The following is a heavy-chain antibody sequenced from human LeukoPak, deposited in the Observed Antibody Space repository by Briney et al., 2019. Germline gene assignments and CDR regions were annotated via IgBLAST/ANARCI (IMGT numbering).Heavy chain of an antibody. CDR1: RFTFNSFV. D-gene: IGHD6-6*01. J-gene: IGHJ4*02. Sequence: GGSLRLSCAASRFTFNSFVMSWVRQAPGKGLEWVSSISSSSSYIYYADSVKGRFTISRDNAKNSLYLQMNSLRAEDTAVYYCARVATGDSSSPLDYWGQGTLVTVSS. V-gene: IGHV3-21*01. CDR2: ISSSSSYI. CDR3: ARVATGDSSSPLDY.